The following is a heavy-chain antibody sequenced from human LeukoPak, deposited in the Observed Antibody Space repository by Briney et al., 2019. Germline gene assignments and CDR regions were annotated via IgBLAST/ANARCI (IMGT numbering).Heavy chain of an antibody. V-gene: IGHV3-33*06. D-gene: IGHD5-24*01. Sequence: GGSLRLSCAASGFTFSNKVMHWVRQAPGKGLEWVAVIWYDGSNKDYADSVKGRFTISRDNSENTLYLQMNSLRVEDTAVYYCVKGGDGFNFGDHWGQENRVTVSS. CDR2: IWYDGSNK. CDR3: VKGGDGFNFGDH. J-gene: IGHJ4*02. CDR1: GFTFSNKV.